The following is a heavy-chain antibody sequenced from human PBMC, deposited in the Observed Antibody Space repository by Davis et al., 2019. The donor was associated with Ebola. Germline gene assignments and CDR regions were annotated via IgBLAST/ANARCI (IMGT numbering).Heavy chain of an antibody. J-gene: IGHJ4*02. CDR2: IRYDGSNK. D-gene: IGHD6-19*01. Sequence: GGSLRLSCAASGFTFSSYGMHWVRQAPGKGLEWVAFIRYDGSNKYYADSVKGRFTISRDNSKNTLYLQMNSLRAEDTAVYYCAKDGGYSSGWRLDYWGQGALVTVSS. CDR1: GFTFSSYG. V-gene: IGHV3-30*02. CDR3: AKDGGYSSGWRLDY.